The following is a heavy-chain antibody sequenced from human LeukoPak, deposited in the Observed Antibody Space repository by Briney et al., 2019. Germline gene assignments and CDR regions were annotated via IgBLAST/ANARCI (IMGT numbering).Heavy chain of an antibody. CDR3: ARGATSFDD. J-gene: IGHJ4*02. D-gene: IGHD1-26*01. V-gene: IGHV3-30*01. CDR1: GFTFSSYA. CDR2: ISYDGSNK. Sequence: GGSLRLSCAASGFTFSSYAMHWVRQAPGKGLEWVAVISYDGSNKYYADSVKGRFTISRDNSKNTLYLQMNSLRAEDTAVYYCARGATSFDDWGQGTLVTVSS.